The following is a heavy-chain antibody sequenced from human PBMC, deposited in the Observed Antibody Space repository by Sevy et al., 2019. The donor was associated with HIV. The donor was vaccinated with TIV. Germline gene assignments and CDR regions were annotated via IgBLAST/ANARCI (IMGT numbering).Heavy chain of an antibody. J-gene: IGHJ4*02. D-gene: IGHD1-1*01. CDR3: TRGLTTYPY. CDR2: MNPKTGNA. CDR1: GYTFINFD. V-gene: IGHV1-8*01. Sequence: ASVKVSCKASGYTFINFDIGWVRQATGQGCEWMGWMNPKTGNAGYAPKFQGRVTLTRKTTLTTAYMEMSSLRTDDTAGYDCTRGLTTYPYWGQGTLVTVSS.